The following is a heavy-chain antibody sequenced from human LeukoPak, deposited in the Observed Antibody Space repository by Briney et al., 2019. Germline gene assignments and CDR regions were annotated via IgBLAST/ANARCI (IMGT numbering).Heavy chain of an antibody. CDR1: GGSFSGYY. Sequence: SETLSLTCAVYGGSFSGYYWSWIRQPPGKGLEWIGEINHSGSTNYNPSLKSRVTISVDTSKNQFSLKLSSVTAADTAVYYCARKATYYYYGMDVWGQGTTVTVSS. J-gene: IGHJ6*02. CDR3: ARKATYYYYGMDV. CDR2: INHSGST. V-gene: IGHV4-34*01.